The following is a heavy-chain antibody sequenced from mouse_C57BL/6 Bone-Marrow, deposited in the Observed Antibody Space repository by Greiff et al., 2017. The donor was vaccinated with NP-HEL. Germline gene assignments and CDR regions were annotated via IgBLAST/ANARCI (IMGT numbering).Heavy chain of an antibody. CDR2: ISSGSSTI. J-gene: IGHJ3*01. CDR1: GFTFSDYG. D-gene: IGHD1-1*01. Sequence: EVKLMESGGGLVKPGGSLKLSCAASGFTFSDYGMHWVRQAPEKGLEWVAYISSGSSTIYYADTVKGRFTISRDNAKNTLFLQMTSLGSEDTAMYYCARDYGSPLAYWGQGTLVTVSA. CDR3: ARDYGSPLAY. V-gene: IGHV5-17*01.